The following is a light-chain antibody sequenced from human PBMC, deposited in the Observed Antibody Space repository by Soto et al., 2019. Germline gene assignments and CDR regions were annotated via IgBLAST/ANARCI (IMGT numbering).Light chain of an antibody. Sequence: EIVMTQSQVTLSVSPGERATLSCRASQSVRRNLAWYQQKPGQAPRLLISGASTRATGIPARFSGSGSGTEFTLAICSLQSEDFAVYYCQQYDNLPSLTFGGETKVEIK. V-gene: IGKV3-15*01. J-gene: IGKJ4*01. CDR3: QQYDNLPSLT. CDR1: QSVRRN. CDR2: GAS.